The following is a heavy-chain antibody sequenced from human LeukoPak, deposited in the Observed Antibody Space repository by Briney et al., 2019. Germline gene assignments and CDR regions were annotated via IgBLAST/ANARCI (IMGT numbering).Heavy chain of an antibody. D-gene: IGHD6-19*01. Sequence: SETLSLTCTVSGGSISSYYWSWIRQPPGKGLEWIGYIYYSGSTNYNPPLKSRVTISVDTSKNQFSLKLSSVTAADTAVYYCARVYSSGWSPFNYYGMDVWGQGTTVTVSS. J-gene: IGHJ6*02. CDR3: ARVYSSGWSPFNYYGMDV. V-gene: IGHV4-59*08. CDR2: IYYSGST. CDR1: GGSISSYY.